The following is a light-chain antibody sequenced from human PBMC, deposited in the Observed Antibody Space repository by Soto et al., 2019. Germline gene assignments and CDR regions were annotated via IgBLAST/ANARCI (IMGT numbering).Light chain of an antibody. CDR2: EVN. CDR3: TLFAGINNFVV. Sequence: QSALTQPPSASGSRGQSVTISCTGTSSDVGGYNYVSWYQQHPGKAPKLMIFEVNKRPSGVPDRFSGSKSGNTASLTVSGLQTEDEADYYCTLFAGINNFVVFGGGTKLTVL. V-gene: IGLV2-8*01. J-gene: IGLJ2*01. CDR1: SSDVGGYNY.